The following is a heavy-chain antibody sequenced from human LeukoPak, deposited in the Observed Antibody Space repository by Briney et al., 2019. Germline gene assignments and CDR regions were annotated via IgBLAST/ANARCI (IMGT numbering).Heavy chain of an antibody. CDR3: AKDLGYYYDSTSAFDI. J-gene: IGHJ3*02. D-gene: IGHD3-22*01. Sequence: SGGSLRLSCAASGFTFSSYAMNWVRQAPGKGLEWVSDISGSGGSTNYADSVKGRFTVSRDNSKNTLYLQVNSLRAEDTAVYYCAKDLGYYYDSTSAFDIWGQGTMVTVSS. CDR2: ISGSGGST. V-gene: IGHV3-23*01. CDR1: GFTFSSYA.